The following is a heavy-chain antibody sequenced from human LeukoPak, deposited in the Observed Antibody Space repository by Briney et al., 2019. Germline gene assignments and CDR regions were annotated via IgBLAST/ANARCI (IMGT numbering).Heavy chain of an antibody. CDR1: GFTFSSYW. CDR3: ARGGGYDGLDY. CDR2: INTDGSST. D-gene: IGHD5-12*01. Sequence: GGSLRLSCAASGFTFSSYWMHWVRQAPGKGLVWVSRINTDGSSTSYADSVKGRSTISRDNAKNTLYLQMNSLRAEDTAVYYCARGGGYDGLDYWGQGTLVTVSS. V-gene: IGHV3-74*01. J-gene: IGHJ4*02.